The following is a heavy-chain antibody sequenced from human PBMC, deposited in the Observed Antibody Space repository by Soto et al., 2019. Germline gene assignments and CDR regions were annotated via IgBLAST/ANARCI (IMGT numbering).Heavy chain of an antibody. CDR2: INSGGRT. D-gene: IGHD4-17*01. J-gene: IGHJ4*02. CDR3: AKDLRPDGVWDFDY. V-gene: IGHV3-23*01. CDR1: GFTFSSYT. Sequence: EVQLLESGGGLVQPGGSLRLSCAASGFTFSSYTMNWVRQAPGKGLEWVSGINSGGRTYYADSVKGRFTISRDDSKKTLYLQIISLRAEDTAVYYCAKDLRPDGVWDFDYWGQGTLVTVSS.